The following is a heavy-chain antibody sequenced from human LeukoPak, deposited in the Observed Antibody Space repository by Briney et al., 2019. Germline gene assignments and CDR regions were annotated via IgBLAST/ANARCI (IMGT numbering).Heavy chain of an antibody. D-gene: IGHD6-13*01. CDR2: IYYSGIT. J-gene: IGHJ6*03. V-gene: IGHV4-39*07. CDR1: GGSISSSGYY. CDR3: AGEGYSSSWREGKLPDSIYYYYYMDV. Sequence: SETLSLTCTVSGGSISSSGYYWGWIRQSPGEGLEWIGNIYYSGITYYNPSLKSRVTISVDTSKNQFSLKLSSVTAADTAVYYCAGEGYSSSWREGKLPDSIYYYYYMDVWGKGTTVTVSS.